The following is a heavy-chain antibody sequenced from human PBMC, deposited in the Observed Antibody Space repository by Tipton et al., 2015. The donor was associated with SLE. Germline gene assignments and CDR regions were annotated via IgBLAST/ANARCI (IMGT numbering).Heavy chain of an antibody. D-gene: IGHD6-13*01. Sequence: TLFLTCAVYGGSFSGYYWSWIRQPPGKGLEWIGGIYHSGSTYYNSSLESRVTISVDTSKNQFSLKLSSVTAADTAVYYCARDPIAAAGEFDYWGQGTLVTVSS. V-gene: IGHV4-34*01. CDR1: GGSFSGYY. CDR2: IYHSGST. CDR3: ARDPIAAAGEFDY. J-gene: IGHJ4*02.